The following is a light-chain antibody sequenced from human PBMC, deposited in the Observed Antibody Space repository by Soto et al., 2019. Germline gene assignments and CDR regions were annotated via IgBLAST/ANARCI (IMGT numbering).Light chain of an antibody. CDR1: NSDVGGYNF. CDR2: EVS. Sequence: QSVLTQPPSASGSPGQSVTISCTGTNSDVGGYNFVSWYQQHPGKAPKLMIYEVSKRPSGVPDRFSGSKSGSTASLTVSGLQAEDEADYYCSSYAGSNNVIFGGGTTLTVL. J-gene: IGLJ2*01. CDR3: SSYAGSNNVI. V-gene: IGLV2-8*01.